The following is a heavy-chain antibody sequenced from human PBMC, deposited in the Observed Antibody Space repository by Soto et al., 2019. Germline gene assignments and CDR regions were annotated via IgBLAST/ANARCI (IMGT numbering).Heavy chain of an antibody. J-gene: IGHJ3*02. Sequence: QVQLQESGPGLVKPSGTLSLTCAVSSGSISSSNWWSWVRQPPGKGLGWIGQICHSGSTNYNPSLKTRVPISVDKSKNQFSRTLSSVTAADTAVYCCASTGTVTRGYAFDIWGQGTMVTVSS. CDR1: SGSISSSNW. D-gene: IGHD4-17*01. CDR2: ICHSGST. CDR3: ASTGTVTRGYAFDI. V-gene: IGHV4-4*01.